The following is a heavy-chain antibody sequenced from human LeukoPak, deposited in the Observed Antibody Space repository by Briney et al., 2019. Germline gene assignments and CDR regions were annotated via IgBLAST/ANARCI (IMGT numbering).Heavy chain of an antibody. D-gene: IGHD4-17*01. V-gene: IGHV3-23*01. CDR2: ISGRVSGT. CDR3: AREDPGDYADSLGY. Sequence: GSLRLSCVASGFTFSNYGLAWVRQAPGKGLEWVSAISGRVSGTYYAGSVRGRFTISRDNSKNTLYLQMNSLRAEDTAVYYCAREDPGDYADSLGYWGQGTLVTVSS. CDR1: GFTFSNYG. J-gene: IGHJ4*02.